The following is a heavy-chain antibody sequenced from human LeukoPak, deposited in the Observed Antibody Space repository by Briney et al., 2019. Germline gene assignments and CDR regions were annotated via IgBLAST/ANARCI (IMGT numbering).Heavy chain of an antibody. Sequence: PSETLSLTCTVSAGSITSGGYFWTWIRQHPGEGLEWIGYIWNSGNSYYNPSLKSRAIISADTSKSQFSLNLISVTGADTAVYYCARYYCGSSNCPGVDFWGQGTLVTVSS. J-gene: IGHJ4*02. CDR2: IWNSGNS. V-gene: IGHV4-31*03. CDR3: ARYYCGSSNCPGVDF. CDR1: AGSITSGGYF. D-gene: IGHD2-2*01.